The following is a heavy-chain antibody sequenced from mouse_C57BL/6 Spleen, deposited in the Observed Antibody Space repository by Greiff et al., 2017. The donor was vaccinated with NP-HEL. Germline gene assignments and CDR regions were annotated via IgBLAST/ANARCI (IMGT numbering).Heavy chain of an antibody. CDR1: GYTFTSYW. V-gene: IGHV1-64*01. J-gene: IGHJ2*01. Sequence: QVQLQQPGAALVKPGASVKLSCKASGYTFTSYWMHWVKQRPGQGLEWIGMIHPNSGSTNYNEKFKSTATLTVDKSSSTASMHLSRLTSEVSAVYYGERGGGITTVVATDYGGKGTTPPASS. CDR3: ERGGGITTVVATDY. CDR2: IHPNSGST. D-gene: IGHD1-1*01.